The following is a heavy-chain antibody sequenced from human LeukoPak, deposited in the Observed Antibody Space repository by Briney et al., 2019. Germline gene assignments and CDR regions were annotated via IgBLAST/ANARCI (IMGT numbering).Heavy chain of an antibody. CDR2: IYTSGST. D-gene: IGHD3-10*01. CDR1: GGSISSGSYY. J-gene: IGHJ4*02. V-gene: IGHV4-61*02. Sequence: SQTLSLTCTVSGGSISSGSYYWSWIRQPAGKGLEWIGRIYTSGSTNYNPSLKSRVTISVDTSKNQFSLKLSSVTAADTAVYYCATEAPNYYGSGSYASFDYWGQGTPVTVSS. CDR3: ATEAPNYYGSGSYASFDY.